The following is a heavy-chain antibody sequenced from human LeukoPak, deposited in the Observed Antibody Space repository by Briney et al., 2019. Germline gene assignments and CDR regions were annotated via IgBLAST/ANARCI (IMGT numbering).Heavy chain of an antibody. J-gene: IGHJ3*02. V-gene: IGHV3-21*01. D-gene: IGHD1-26*01. Sequence: GGSLRLSCAASGFTFSSYSMNWVRQAPGKGLEWVSSISSSSSYIYYADSVKGRFTISRDNAKNSLYLQMNSLRAEDTAVYYCARVSEKGAFDIWGQGTMVTVSS. CDR3: ARVSEKGAFDI. CDR2: ISSSSSYI. CDR1: GFTFSSYS.